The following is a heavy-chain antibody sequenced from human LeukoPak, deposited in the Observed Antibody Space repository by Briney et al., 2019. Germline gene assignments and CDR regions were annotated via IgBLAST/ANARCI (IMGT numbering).Heavy chain of an antibody. V-gene: IGHV4-39*07. Sequence: SETLSLTCIVSGGSISSSSYYWGWIRQPPGKGLEWIGSVYYTGASYYNPSLKSRVTMSVDTSKNQFSLKLSSVTAADTAVYYCARGRHLEWSFDYWGQGTLVTVSS. J-gene: IGHJ4*02. CDR3: ARGRHLEWSFDY. D-gene: IGHD3-3*01. CDR1: GGSISSSSYY. CDR2: VYYTGAS.